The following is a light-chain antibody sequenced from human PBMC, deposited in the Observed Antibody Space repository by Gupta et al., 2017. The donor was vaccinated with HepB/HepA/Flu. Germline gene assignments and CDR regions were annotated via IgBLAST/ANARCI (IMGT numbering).Light chain of an antibody. Sequence: DVQMTHSPSTLSASVGDRVTITCRASHNLHRWLAWYQQRPGKAPKLLIYQASSLESGVPSRFSGSGSGTEFNLTISRLQHDDVATYYCLQYNTDFSFGQGTKLESK. CDR2: QAS. CDR3: LQYNTDFS. V-gene: IGKV1-5*03. CDR1: HNLHRW. J-gene: IGKJ2*03.